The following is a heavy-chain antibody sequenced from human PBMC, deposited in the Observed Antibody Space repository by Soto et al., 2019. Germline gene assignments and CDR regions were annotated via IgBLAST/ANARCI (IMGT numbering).Heavy chain of an antibody. CDR3: ARALYGYNYYYYGMDV. V-gene: IGHV3-33*01. CDR1: GFTFSSYG. J-gene: IGHJ6*02. CDR2: IWYDGSNK. Sequence: PGGSLRLSCAASGFTFSSYGMHWVRQAPGKGLEWVAVIWYDGSNKYYADSVKGRFTISRDNSKNTLYLQMNSLRAEDTAVYYCARALYGYNYYYYGMDVWGQGTTVTVSS. D-gene: IGHD5-18*01.